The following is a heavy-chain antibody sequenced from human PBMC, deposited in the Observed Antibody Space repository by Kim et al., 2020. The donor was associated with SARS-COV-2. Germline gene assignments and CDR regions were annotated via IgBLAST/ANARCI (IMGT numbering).Heavy chain of an antibody. J-gene: IGHJ5*02. CDR3: AREARGSYEP. CDR2: ST. V-gene: IGHV1-46*01. D-gene: IGHD1-26*01. Sequence: STSYAQKFQGRVTMTRDTSTSTVYMELSSLRSEDTAVYYCAREARGSYEPWGQGTLVTVSS.